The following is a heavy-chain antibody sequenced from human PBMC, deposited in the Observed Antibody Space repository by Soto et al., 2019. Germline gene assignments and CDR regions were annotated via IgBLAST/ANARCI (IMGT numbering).Heavy chain of an antibody. J-gene: IGHJ5*02. D-gene: IGHD6-6*01. CDR3: AREDAARIERWFDA. CDR1: GGSIISASYS. CDR2: IYSSGST. V-gene: IGHV4-31*11. Sequence: QVQLQESGPRLVKPSQTLSLSCAVSGGSIISASYSWNWIRQSPGRGLEWTGHIYSSGSTYYNPSLKSRVSISVDTSTNQCSLKLTSVTAADTAVYFCAREDAARIERWFDAWGQGILVTVSS.